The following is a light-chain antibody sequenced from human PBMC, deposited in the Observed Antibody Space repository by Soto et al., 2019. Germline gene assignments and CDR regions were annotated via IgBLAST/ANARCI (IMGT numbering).Light chain of an antibody. J-gene: IGLJ1*01. CDR2: DDT. Sequence: YELTQPPSVSVAPGQTARMTCGGNNIGGKSVHWYQQRPGQAPALVVYDDTDRPSGIPERFSGSNSGNTATLTISRVEAGDEADYYCQVWDSGSDYVFGTGTKLTVL. CDR1: NIGGKS. CDR3: QVWDSGSDYV. V-gene: IGLV3-21*02.